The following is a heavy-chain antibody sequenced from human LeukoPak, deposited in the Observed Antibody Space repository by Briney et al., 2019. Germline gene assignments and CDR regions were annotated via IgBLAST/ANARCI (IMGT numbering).Heavy chain of an antibody. V-gene: IGHV3-23*01. CDR1: GFTLSSYA. CDR2: ISGSGGST. CDR3: AKGNYGDYSLPGRHFDY. Sequence: GGSLRLSCAASGFTLSSYAMSWVRQAPGKGLEWVSAISGSGGSTYYADSVKGRFTISRDNSKNTLHLQMNSLRAEDTAVYYCAKGNYGDYSLPGRHFDYWGQGTLVTVSS. J-gene: IGHJ4*02. D-gene: IGHD4-17*01.